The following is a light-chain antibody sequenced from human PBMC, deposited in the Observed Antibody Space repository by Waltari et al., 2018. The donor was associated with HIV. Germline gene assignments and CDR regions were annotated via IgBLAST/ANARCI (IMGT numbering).Light chain of an antibody. Sequence: DIVMTQSPDSLAVSLGERATLNCTSSRPVFSSSDTQNYLAWYQQKPGQSPKVLIFWASTRAYGVPDRFSGSGSGTNFSLTLSSLQADDVGIYYCQQYFTVPPTFGGGTKVEI. J-gene: IGKJ4*01. CDR1: RPVFSSSDTQNY. CDR3: QQYFTVPPT. CDR2: WAS. V-gene: IGKV4-1*01.